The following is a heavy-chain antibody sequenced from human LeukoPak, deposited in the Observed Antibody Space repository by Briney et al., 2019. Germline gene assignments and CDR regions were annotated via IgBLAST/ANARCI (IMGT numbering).Heavy chain of an antibody. CDR3: ARDINSGSYHDAFDI. D-gene: IGHD1-26*01. J-gene: IGHJ3*02. V-gene: IGHV1-2*04. CDR2: INPNSGGT. Sequence: GASVKVSCKASGYTFTGYYMHWVRQAPGQGLEWMGWINPNSGGTNYAQKFQGWVTMTRDTSISTAYMELSRLRSDDTAVYYCARDINSGSYHDAFDIWGQGTMVTVSS. CDR1: GYTFTGYY.